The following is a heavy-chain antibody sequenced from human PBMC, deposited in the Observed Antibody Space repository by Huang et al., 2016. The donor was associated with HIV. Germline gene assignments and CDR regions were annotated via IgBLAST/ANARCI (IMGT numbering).Heavy chain of an antibody. V-gene: IGHV3-21*01. CDR1: GFTLTTFS. CDR2: INGPGTHI. CDR3: VRIGYGENSYGSGYFDP. J-gene: IGHJ5*02. D-gene: IGHD4-17*01. Sequence: EVQLVESGGGLVKLGGSLRLSCAASGFTLTTFSMNWVRRAPGWGRQWVASINGPGTHIYDADSVEGRFTIARDNTRNSRYLQLNSLRAEDTAVYYCVRIGYGENSYGSGYFDPWGQGTLVAVSS.